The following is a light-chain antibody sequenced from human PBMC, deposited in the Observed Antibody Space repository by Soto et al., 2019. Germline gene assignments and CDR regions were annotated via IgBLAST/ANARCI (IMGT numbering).Light chain of an antibody. CDR2: DAS. Sequence: EDVLTQSPGTLSLSPGDRATLSCRASQSVSSYLAWYQQKPGQAPRLLIYDASTRATGIPDRFSGSGSGTDFTLTISRLEPEDFAVYYCQQYGSSPPITFGQGTRLEIK. CDR1: QSVSSY. CDR3: QQYGSSPPIT. V-gene: IGKV3-20*01. J-gene: IGKJ5*01.